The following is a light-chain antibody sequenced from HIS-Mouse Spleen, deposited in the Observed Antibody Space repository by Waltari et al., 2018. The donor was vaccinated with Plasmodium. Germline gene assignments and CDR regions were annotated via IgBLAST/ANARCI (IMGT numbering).Light chain of an antibody. Sequence: SYELTQPPSVSVSPGKTARITCSGAALPQKYAYWYQQKSGQAPVLVIYEDSKRPSGLPERFSGSSSGTMATLTISGAQVEDEADYYCYSTDSSGNHRVFGGGTKLTVL. CDR1: ALPQKY. CDR3: YSTDSSGNHRV. V-gene: IGLV3-10*01. CDR2: EDS. J-gene: IGLJ3*02.